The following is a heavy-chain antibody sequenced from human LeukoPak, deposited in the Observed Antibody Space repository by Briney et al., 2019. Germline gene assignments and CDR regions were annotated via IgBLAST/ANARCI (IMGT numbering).Heavy chain of an antibody. Sequence: PGGSLRLSCAASGLTVSSNYMSWIRQAPGKGLEWVSIIYSGGDTYYADSVKGRFTISRDNSKNTLYLQMNSLRAEDTAVYYCARDGIVGSPLFKFDYWGQGTLVTVSS. V-gene: IGHV3-66*01. CDR2: IYSGGDT. CDR1: GLTVSSNY. J-gene: IGHJ4*02. CDR3: ARDGIVGSPLFKFDY. D-gene: IGHD1-26*01.